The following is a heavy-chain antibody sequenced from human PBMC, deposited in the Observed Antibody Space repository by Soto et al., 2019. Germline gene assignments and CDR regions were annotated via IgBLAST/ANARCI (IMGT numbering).Heavy chain of an antibody. CDR2: INPSGGSA. V-gene: IGHV1-46*01. J-gene: IGHJ4*02. D-gene: IGHD3-10*01. Sequence: ASVKVSCKASGYSFTSYSMHWVRQAPGQGLEWMGVINPSGGSANYAQKFQGRVTITADESTSTAYMELSSLRSEDTAVYYCARERFGELSYWGQGTLVTVSS. CDR1: GYSFTSYS. CDR3: ARERFGELSY.